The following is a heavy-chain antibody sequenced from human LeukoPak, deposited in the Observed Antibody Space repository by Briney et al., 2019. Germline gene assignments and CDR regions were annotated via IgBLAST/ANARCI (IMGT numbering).Heavy chain of an antibody. V-gene: IGHV3-30*02. D-gene: IGHD6-13*01. CDR2: IRNDGTIK. CDR1: GFTSSTYG. CDR3: AKTASSSWGYFDY. Sequence: GGSLRLSSAASGFTSSTYGMHWVRQAPGKGLEWVAFIRNDGTIKYYADSVKGRFTISRDNSKNTLYLQMSSLRAEDTAVYYCAKTASSSWGYFDYWGQGTLVTVSS. J-gene: IGHJ4*02.